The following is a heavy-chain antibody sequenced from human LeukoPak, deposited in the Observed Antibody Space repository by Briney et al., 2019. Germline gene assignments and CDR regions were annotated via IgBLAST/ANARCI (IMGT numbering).Heavy chain of an antibody. D-gene: IGHD3-3*01. CDR1: GFTFSSYA. Sequence: GQSMRLSCAASGFTFSSYAMSWVRQAPGKVLEWVSASSGSSGSTYYADSVKGLFTISRDNSKNTLYLQMNSLRAEDTAVYYCASVRFLEWLLFRDYFDYWGQGTLVTVSS. V-gene: IGHV3-23*01. J-gene: IGHJ4*02. CDR2: SSGSSGST. CDR3: ASVRFLEWLLFRDYFDY.